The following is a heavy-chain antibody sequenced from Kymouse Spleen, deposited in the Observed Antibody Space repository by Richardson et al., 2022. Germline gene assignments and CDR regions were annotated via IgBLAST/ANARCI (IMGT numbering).Heavy chain of an antibody. CDR3: ARDNWNYHWFDP. CDR1: GGSVSSGSYY. V-gene: IGHV4-61*01. CDR2: IYYSGST. Sequence: QVQLQESGPGLVKPSETLSLTCTVSGGSVSSGSYYWSWIRQPPGKGLEWIGYIYYSGSTNYNPSLKSRVTISVDTSKNQFSLKLSSVTAADTAVYYCARDNWNYHWFDPWGQGTLVTVSS. D-gene: IGHD1-7*01. J-gene: IGHJ5*02.